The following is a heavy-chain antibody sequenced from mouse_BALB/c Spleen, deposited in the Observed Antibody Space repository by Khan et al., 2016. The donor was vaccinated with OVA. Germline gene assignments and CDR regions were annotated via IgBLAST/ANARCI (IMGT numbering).Heavy chain of an antibody. J-gene: IGHJ1*01. CDR1: GFTFSNFG. V-gene: IGHV5-17*02. CDR2: ISSGSSTI. CDR3: ARSGGNFHWYFDV. D-gene: IGHD2-1*01. Sequence: EVELVESGGGLVQPGGSRKLSCAASGFTFSNFGMHWVRQAPEKGLEWVAYISSGSSTIYYADTVKGRFTISRDNPKNNLFLQMTSLRSEDTAMYYCARSGGNFHWYFDVWGAGTTVTVSA.